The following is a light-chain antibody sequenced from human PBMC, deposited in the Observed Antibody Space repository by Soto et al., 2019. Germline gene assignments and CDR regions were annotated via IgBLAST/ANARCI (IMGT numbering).Light chain of an antibody. CDR2: EVS. Sequence: QSVLTQPASVSGSPGQSITISCTGTSSDVGGYNFVSWYQQHPGKVPKLMIFEVSNRPSGVSNRFSGSKSGNTASLTISGLQAEDEADYYCSSYTSSGTSVFGTGTKVTVL. CDR1: SSDVGGYNF. V-gene: IGLV2-14*01. J-gene: IGLJ1*01. CDR3: SSYTSSGTSV.